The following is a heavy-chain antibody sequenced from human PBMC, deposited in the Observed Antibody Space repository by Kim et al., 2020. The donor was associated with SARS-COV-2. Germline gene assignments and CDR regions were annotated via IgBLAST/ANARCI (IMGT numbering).Heavy chain of an antibody. CDR2: IYMDDTT. Sequence: GGSLRLSCAAPGFAVINNYMSWIRQAPGKGLEWVSIIYMDDTTYYANSVKGRFTISRDTSQNPLYLHMNNLRAEDTGHYYCTKDAGRSGGGYWGQGTLVTVSS. D-gene: IGHD1-26*01. CDR3: TKDAGRSGGGY. V-gene: IGHV3-53*01. J-gene: IGHJ4*02. CDR1: GFAVINNY.